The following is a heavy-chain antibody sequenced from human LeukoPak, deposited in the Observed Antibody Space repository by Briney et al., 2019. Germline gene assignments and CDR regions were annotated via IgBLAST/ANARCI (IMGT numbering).Heavy chain of an antibody. D-gene: IGHD2-15*01. J-gene: IGHJ4*02. V-gene: IGHV1-24*01. Sequence: GASVKVSCKVPGYTLTELSMHWVRQAPGEGLEWMGGFDPEDGEAIYAQKFQGRVTMTEDTSTDTSYMELSSLRSDDTAVYYCARGPTTGYCSGGSCYWDYWGQGTLVTVSS. CDR2: FDPEDGEA. CDR3: ARGPTTGYCSGGSCYWDY. CDR1: GYTLTELS.